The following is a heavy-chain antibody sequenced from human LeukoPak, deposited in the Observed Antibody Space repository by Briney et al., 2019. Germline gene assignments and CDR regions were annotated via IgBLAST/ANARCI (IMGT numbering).Heavy chain of an antibody. D-gene: IGHD5-12*01. CDR3: AKGRWLPYDAFDI. Sequence: GGSLRLSCAASGFTFSSYSMSWARQAPGKGLEWVSAISGSGGSTYYADSVKGRFTISRDNSKNTLYLQMNSLRAEDTAVYYCAKGRWLPYDAFDIWGQGTMVTVSS. V-gene: IGHV3-23*01. CDR2: ISGSGGST. J-gene: IGHJ3*02. CDR1: GFTFSSYS.